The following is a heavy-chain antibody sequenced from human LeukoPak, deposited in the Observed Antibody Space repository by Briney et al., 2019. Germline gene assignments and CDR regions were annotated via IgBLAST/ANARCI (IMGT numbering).Heavy chain of an antibody. CDR3: ARDFPPYYYYMDV. Sequence: PGGPLRLSCEAPGFTFISYGMSGVRKAPGKGLEWGANIKQDGSEKYYVDSVKGRFTISRDNSKNTLYLQMNSLRAEDTAVYYCARDFPPYYYYMDVWGKGTTVTASS. CDR1: GFTFISYG. J-gene: IGHJ6*03. V-gene: IGHV3-7*01. CDR2: IKQDGSEK.